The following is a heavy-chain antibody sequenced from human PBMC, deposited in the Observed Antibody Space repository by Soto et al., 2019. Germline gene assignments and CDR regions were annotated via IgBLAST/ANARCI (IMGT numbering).Heavy chain of an antibody. CDR1: GGSISSSSYY. CDR3: ARHSEVGSYYYYYYGMDV. V-gene: IGHV4-39*01. D-gene: IGHD1-26*01. CDR2: IFYSGST. J-gene: IGHJ6*02. Sequence: PSETLSLTCTVSGGSISSSSYYWGWIRQPPGKGLEWIGIIFYSGSTYYNPSLKSRVTISVDTSKNHFSLKLSSVTAADTAVYYCARHSEVGSYYYYYYGMDVWGQGTTVTVSS.